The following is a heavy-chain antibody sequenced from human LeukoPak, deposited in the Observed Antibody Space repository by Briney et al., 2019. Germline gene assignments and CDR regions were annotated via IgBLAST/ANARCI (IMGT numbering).Heavy chain of an antibody. CDR3: ARDWGRRDGYNLDDC. V-gene: IGHV1-2*02. CDR1: GDTFTGYY. Sequence: ASVKVSCKASGDTFTGYYMHWVRQAPGQGLEWMGWINPNSGGTNYAQKFQGRVTMTRDTSISTAYMELSRLRSADTAVYYCARDWGRRDGYNLDDCWGQGTLVTVSS. CDR2: INPNSGGT. D-gene: IGHD5-24*01. J-gene: IGHJ4*02.